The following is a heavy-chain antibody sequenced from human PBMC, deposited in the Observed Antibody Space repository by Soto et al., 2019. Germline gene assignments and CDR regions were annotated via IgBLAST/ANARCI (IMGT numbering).Heavy chain of an antibody. CDR1: GFTFSSYA. Sequence: VGSLRLSCAASGFTFSSYAMSWVRQAPGKGLEWVSAISGSGGSTYYADSVKGRFTISRDNSKNTLYLQMNSLRAEDTAVYYCAKDLVAYCSGGSCYFNPWFDPWGQGTLVTVSS. D-gene: IGHD2-15*01. J-gene: IGHJ5*02. V-gene: IGHV3-23*01. CDR3: AKDLVAYCSGGSCYFNPWFDP. CDR2: ISGSGGST.